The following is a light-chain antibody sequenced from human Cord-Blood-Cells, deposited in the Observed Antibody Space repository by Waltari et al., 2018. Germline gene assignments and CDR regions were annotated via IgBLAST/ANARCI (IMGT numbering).Light chain of an antibody. V-gene: IGLV2-14*01. CDR3: SSYTSSSTDV. Sequence: QSALPQPASVSGSPGQSLTISCTATTSDVGGYHYLSWYQQHPGKAPKLMIYDVSNRPSGVSNRFSGSKSGNTASLTISGLQAEEEADYYCSSYTSSSTDVFGTGTKVTVL. CDR2: DVS. CDR1: TSDVGGYHY. J-gene: IGLJ1*01.